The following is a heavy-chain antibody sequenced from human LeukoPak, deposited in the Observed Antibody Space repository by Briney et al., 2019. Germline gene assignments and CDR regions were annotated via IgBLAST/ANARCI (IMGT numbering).Heavy chain of an antibody. CDR2: IYSGGST. J-gene: IGHJ4*02. D-gene: IGHD6-19*01. Sequence: PGGSLRLSYAASGFTVSSNYMSWVRQAPGKGLEWVSVIYSGGSTYYADSVKGRFTISRDNSKNTLYLQMNSLRVEDTAVYYCAKDPGYTSGSSFFDYWGQGTLVAVSS. V-gene: IGHV3-66*01. CDR3: AKDPGYTSGSSFFDY. CDR1: GFTVSSNY.